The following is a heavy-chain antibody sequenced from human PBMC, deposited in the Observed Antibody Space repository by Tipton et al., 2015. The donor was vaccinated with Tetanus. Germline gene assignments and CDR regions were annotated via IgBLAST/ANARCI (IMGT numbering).Heavy chain of an antibody. CDR1: RVSIDGAQW. Sequence: TLSLTCAVSRVSIDGAQWRSWVRQPPGKGPEWIGEIYHNGRANYNPSLKSRVTLSVDQPKNQFSLKVNSVTAADTAVYYCATRKHGYSYGFDFWGQGTLVTVSS. D-gene: IGHD5-18*01. CDR2: IYHNGRA. J-gene: IGHJ4*02. V-gene: IGHV4-4*02. CDR3: ATRKHGYSYGFDF.